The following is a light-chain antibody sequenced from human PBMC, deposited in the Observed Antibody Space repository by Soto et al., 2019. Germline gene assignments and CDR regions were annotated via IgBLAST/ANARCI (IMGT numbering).Light chain of an antibody. Sequence: EIVLTQSPGTLSLSPGERATLSCRASQSVRSNLAWYQQKPGQSPRLLIYGASTRATGIPARFSGTGSGTEFTLTISSLQSEDFALYYCQQYNDWPLTFGQGTKVDIK. CDR2: GAS. CDR3: QQYNDWPLT. CDR1: QSVRSN. V-gene: IGKV3-15*01. J-gene: IGKJ1*01.